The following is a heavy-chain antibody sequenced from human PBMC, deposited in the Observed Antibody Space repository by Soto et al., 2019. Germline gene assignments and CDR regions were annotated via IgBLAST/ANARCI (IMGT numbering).Heavy chain of an antibody. CDR2: IDWDDDK. D-gene: IGHD6-13*01. CDR1: GFSLSTSGMC. J-gene: IGHJ6*02. V-gene: IGHV2-70*01. CDR3: ARIPYSSSWYGDYYYGMDV. Sequence: SGPTLVNPTQTLTLTCTFSGFSLSTSGMCVSWIRQPPGKALEWLALIDWDDDKYYSTSLKTRLTISKDTSKNQVVLTMTNMDPVDTATYYCARIPYSSSWYGDYYYGMDVWGQGTTVTVS.